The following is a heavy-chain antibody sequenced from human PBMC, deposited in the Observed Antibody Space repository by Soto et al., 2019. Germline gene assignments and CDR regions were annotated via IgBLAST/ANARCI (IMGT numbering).Heavy chain of an antibody. Sequence: ASVKVSCKASGCTFSSYYMHWVRQAPGQGLEWMGIINPSGGVTNYAQKFQGRVTMTRDTSKTTVYIELSSLRSEDTAVYYCARGGPRQLVIYGVDVWGQGTTVTVSS. J-gene: IGHJ6*02. D-gene: IGHD6-6*01. CDR1: GCTFSSYY. CDR2: INPSGGVT. CDR3: ARGGPRQLVIYGVDV. V-gene: IGHV1-46*01.